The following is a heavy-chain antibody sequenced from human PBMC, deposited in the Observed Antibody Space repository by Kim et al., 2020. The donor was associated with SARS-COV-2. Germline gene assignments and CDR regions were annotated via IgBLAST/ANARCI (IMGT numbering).Heavy chain of an antibody. CDR1: GGSISSSSYY. V-gene: IGHV4-39*01. D-gene: IGHD5-12*01. CDR3: ARHDPQWLRFENYFDY. CDR2: IYYSGST. Sequence: SETLSLTCTVSGGSISSSSYYWGWIRHPPGKGLEWIGSIYYSGSTYYNPSLKSRVTISVDTSKNQFSLMLSSVTAADTAVYYCARHDPQWLRFENYFDYWGQGTLVTVSS. J-gene: IGHJ4*02.